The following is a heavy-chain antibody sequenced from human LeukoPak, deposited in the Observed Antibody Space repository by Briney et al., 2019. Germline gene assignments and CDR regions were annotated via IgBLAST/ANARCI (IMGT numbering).Heavy chain of an antibody. Sequence: ASVKVSCKASGYTFTGYYMHWVRQAPGQGLEWMGRINPNSGGTNYAQKFQGRVTMTRDTSISTAYMELSRLRSDDTAVYYCARALYGSGSYYNLPDYWGQGTLVTDSS. D-gene: IGHD3-10*01. V-gene: IGHV1-2*06. CDR2: INPNSGGT. CDR1: GYTFTGYY. J-gene: IGHJ4*02. CDR3: ARALYGSGSYYNLPDY.